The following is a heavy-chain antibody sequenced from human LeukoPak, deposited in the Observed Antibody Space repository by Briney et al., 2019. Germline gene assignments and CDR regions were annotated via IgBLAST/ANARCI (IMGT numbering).Heavy chain of an antibody. V-gene: IGHV3-7*01. CDR2: IKQDGSEK. J-gene: IGHJ4*02. CDR3: AREGYFDWLFPDY. Sequence: GSLRLSCAASGFTFSSYWMSWVRPAPGKGLEWVANIKQDGSEKYYVDSVKGRFTISRDNSKNSLYLQMNSLRAEDTAVYYCAREGYFDWLFPDYWGQGTLVTVSS. CDR1: GFTFSSYW. D-gene: IGHD3-9*01.